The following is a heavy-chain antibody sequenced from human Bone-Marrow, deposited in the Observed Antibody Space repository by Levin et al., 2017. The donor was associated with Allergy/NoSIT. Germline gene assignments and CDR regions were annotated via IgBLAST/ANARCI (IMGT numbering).Heavy chain of an antibody. J-gene: IGHJ4*02. Sequence: PGGSLRLSCAASGFTFSSYWMHWVRQAPGKGLVWVSRINSDGSSTSYADSVKGRFTISRDNAKNTLYLQMNSLRAEDTAVYYCAESLVVYAIGGYWGQGTLVTVSS. V-gene: IGHV3-74*01. CDR2: INSDGSST. CDR1: GFTFSSYW. CDR3: AESLVVYAIGGY. D-gene: IGHD2-8*02.